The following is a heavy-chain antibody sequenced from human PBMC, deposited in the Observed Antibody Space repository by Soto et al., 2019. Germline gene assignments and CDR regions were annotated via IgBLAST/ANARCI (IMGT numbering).Heavy chain of an antibody. Sequence: GGSLRLSCAASGFTFSSYAMHWVRQAPGKGLEWVAVISYDGSNKYYADSVKGRFTISRDNSKNTLYLQMNSLRAEDTAVYYCAREVVGVDTAMAPFDYWGPGTLVTVSS. CDR3: AREVVGVDTAMAPFDY. V-gene: IGHV3-30-3*01. CDR1: GFTFSSYA. J-gene: IGHJ4*02. D-gene: IGHD5-18*01. CDR2: ISYDGSNK.